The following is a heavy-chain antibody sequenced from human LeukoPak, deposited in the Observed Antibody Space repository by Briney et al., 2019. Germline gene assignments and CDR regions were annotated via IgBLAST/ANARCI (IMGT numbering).Heavy chain of an antibody. V-gene: IGHV4-59*01. CDR2: IYYSGST. CDR1: GGSISSYY. CDR3: ARDAYSGYGPPDYYMDV. Sequence: SEALSLTCTVSGGSISSYYWSWIRQPPGKGLEWIGYIYYSGSTNYNPSLKSRVTISVDTSKNQFSLKLSSVTAADTAVYYCARDAYSGYGPPDYYMDVWGKGTTVTISS. J-gene: IGHJ6*03. D-gene: IGHD5-12*01.